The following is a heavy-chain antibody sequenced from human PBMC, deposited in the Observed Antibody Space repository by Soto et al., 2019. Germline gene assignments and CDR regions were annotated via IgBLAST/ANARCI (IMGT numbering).Heavy chain of an antibody. V-gene: IGHV5-10-1*03. CDR2: IDPSDSYI. CDR3: AIPLARTTPFDY. Sequence: EVQLVQSGAELKKPGESLRISCQAYGYTFTNYYIAWVRQVPGKGLEWMGRIDPSDSYIKYSPSFEGHVTMSVDKSISTAFLQWSRLEASDTAMYFCAIPLARTTPFDYWGQGSLVTVSS. D-gene: IGHD1-7*01. J-gene: IGHJ4*02. CDR1: GYTFTNYY.